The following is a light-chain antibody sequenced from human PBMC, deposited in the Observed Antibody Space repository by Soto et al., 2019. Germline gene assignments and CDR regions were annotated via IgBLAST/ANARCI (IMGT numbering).Light chain of an antibody. J-gene: IGLJ2*01. CDR2: EGN. CDR1: SSDVGSYNL. V-gene: IGLV2-23*01. CDR3: CSYAGSSTYVV. Sequence: QSVLTQPASVSGSPGQSITISCTGTSSDVGSYNLVSWYQHHPGKAPKLMIYEGNKRPSGVSNRFSGSKSGNTASLTISGLQAEDEADYYCCSYAGSSTYVVFGGGTKLTVL.